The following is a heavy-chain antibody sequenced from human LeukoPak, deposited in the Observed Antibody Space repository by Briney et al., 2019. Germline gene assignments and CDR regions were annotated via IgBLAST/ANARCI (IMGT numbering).Heavy chain of an antibody. CDR1: GFTFSSYS. J-gene: IGHJ4*02. Sequence: GGSLRLSCAASGFTFSSYSMNWVRQAPGKGLEWVSYISSSSSTIYYADSVKGRFTISRDNAKNSLYLQMNSLRAEDTAVYYCAREGYSSSWYPSYYFDYWGQGTLVTVSS. CDR3: AREGYSSSWYPSYYFDY. D-gene: IGHD6-13*01. V-gene: IGHV3-48*01. CDR2: ISSSSSTI.